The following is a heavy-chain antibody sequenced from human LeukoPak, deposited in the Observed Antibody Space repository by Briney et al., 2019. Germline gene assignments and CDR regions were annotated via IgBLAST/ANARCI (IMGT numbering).Heavy chain of an antibody. J-gene: IGHJ6*02. CDR3: AKVPMVRGVIRGSYYYYGMDV. V-gene: IGHV3-23*01. CDR2: ISGSGGST. CDR1: GFTFSSYA. Sequence: GGSLRLSCAASGFTFSSYAMSWVRQAPGKGLEWVSAISGSGGSTYYADSVKGRFTISRDNSKNTLYLQMNSLRAEDTAVYYCAKVPMVRGVIRGSYYYYGMDVWGQGTTVTVSS. D-gene: IGHD3-10*01.